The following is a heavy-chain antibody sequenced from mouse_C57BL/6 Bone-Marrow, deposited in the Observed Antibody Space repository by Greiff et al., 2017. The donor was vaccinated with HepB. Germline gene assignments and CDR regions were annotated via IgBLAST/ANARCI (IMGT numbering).Heavy chain of an antibody. CDR1: GYAFTNYL. CDR2: INPGSGGT. J-gene: IGHJ4*01. D-gene: IGHD2-12*01. CDR3: ASPLYTNYAMDY. Sequence: QVHVKQSGAELVRPGTSVKVSCKASGYAFTNYLIEWVKQRPGQGLEWIGVINPGSGGTNYNEKFKGKATLTADKSSSTAYMQLSSLTSEDSAVYFCASPLYTNYAMDYWGQGTSVTVSS. V-gene: IGHV1-54*01.